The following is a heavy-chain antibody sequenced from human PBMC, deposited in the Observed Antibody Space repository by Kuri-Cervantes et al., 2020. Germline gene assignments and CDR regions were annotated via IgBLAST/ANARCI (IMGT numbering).Heavy chain of an antibody. CDR2: ISYDGSNK. D-gene: IGHD3-9*01. Sequence: GESLKISCAASGFTFSSYAMHWVRRAPGKGLEWVAVISYDGSNKYYADSVKGRFTISRDNSKNTLYLQMNSLRAADTAVYYCAKERQTYNILTGPVGFWGQGTLVTVSS. CDR1: GFTFSSYA. CDR3: AKERQTYNILTGPVGF. J-gene: IGHJ4*02. V-gene: IGHV3-30*04.